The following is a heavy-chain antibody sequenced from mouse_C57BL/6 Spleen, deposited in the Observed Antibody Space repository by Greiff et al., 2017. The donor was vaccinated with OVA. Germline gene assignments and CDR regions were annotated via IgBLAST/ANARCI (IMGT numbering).Heavy chain of an antibody. D-gene: IGHD2-4*01. CDR3: ARGVYYDYDKDAMDD. J-gene: IGHJ4*01. CDR2: INPNYGTT. V-gene: IGHV1-39*01. Sequence: VQLKESGPELVKPGASVKISCKASGYSFTDYNMNWVKQSNGKSLEWIGVINPNYGTTSYNQKFKGKATLTVDQSSSTAYMQLNSLTSEDSAVYYCARGVYYDYDKDAMDDWGQGTSVTVSS. CDR1: GYSFTDYN.